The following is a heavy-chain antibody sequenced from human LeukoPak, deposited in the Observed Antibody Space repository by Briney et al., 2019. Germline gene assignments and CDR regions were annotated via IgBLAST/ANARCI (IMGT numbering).Heavy chain of an antibody. J-gene: IGHJ5*02. CDR2: MNPDSGNT. D-gene: IGHD2-8*02. Sequence: GASVKVSCRASGYTFSNFDINWVRQAPGQGLEWMGWMNPDSGNTGYAQKFQGRISMTRSTSLNTAYMELSSLGSDDTAFYYCARVRGVIGPWGQGTLVIVSS. CDR1: GYTFSNFD. CDR3: ARVRGVIGP. V-gene: IGHV1-8*01.